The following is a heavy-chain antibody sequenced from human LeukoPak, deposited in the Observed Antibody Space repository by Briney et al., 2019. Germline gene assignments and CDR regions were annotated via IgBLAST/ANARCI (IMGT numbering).Heavy chain of an antibody. CDR2: INHSGST. D-gene: IGHD3-22*01. CDR1: GGSFSGYY. CDR3: ARHFRTYYYDSTPKKGPAYYFDY. J-gene: IGHJ4*02. Sequence: PSETLSLTCAVYGGSFSGYYWSWIRQPPGKGLEWIGEINHSGSTNYNPALKSRVTISVDTSKNQFSLKLSSVTAADTAVYYCARHFRTYYYDSTPKKGPAYYFDYWGQGTLVTVSS. V-gene: IGHV4-34*01.